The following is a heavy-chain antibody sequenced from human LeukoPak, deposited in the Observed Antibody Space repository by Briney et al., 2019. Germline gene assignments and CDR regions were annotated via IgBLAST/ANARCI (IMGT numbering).Heavy chain of an antibody. V-gene: IGHV3-33*01. Sequence: GGSLRLSCAGSGFTFGGYGMHWFRQTPGKGLEWVAVIAYDGSRAFYADSVKGRFTISRDNAKNSLYLQMNSLRAEDTAVYYCARLAAKFDYWGQGTLVTVSS. J-gene: IGHJ4*02. CDR1: GFTFGGYG. CDR3: ARLAAKFDY. CDR2: IAYDGSRA. D-gene: IGHD2-15*01.